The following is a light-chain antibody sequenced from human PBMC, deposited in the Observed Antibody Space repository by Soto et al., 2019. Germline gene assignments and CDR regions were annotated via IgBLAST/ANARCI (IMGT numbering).Light chain of an antibody. V-gene: IGKV1-39*01. Sequence: DIQMTQSPSSLSASVGGRVTITCRTSQGINDYLNWYQMKPGEAPKLLIYAASALQSGIPSRFSGSASGTEFTLTITSLQPEDFATYYCQQSYNFPRTFGQGTKVDIK. CDR2: AAS. CDR1: QGINDY. CDR3: QQSYNFPRT. J-gene: IGKJ1*01.